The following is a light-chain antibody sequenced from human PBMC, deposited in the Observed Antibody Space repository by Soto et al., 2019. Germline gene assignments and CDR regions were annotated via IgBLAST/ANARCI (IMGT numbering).Light chain of an antibody. CDR1: QVISKF. V-gene: IGKV1-33*01. Sequence: DIQMTQSPSSLSASVGDRVTITCQASQVISKFLNWYQLKPGKAPKLLIFDASELETGVPDRFSGSGSGTDFTLKISRVEAEDVGVYYCMQGLQTPRTFGQGTKVDIK. J-gene: IGKJ1*01. CDR2: DAS. CDR3: MQGLQTPRT.